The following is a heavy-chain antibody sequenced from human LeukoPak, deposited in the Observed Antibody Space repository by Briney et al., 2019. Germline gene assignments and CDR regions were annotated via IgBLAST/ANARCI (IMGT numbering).Heavy chain of an antibody. CDR2: INPNNGGT. CDR3: ARSSGYLLDYYYGMDV. J-gene: IGHJ6*02. D-gene: IGHD3-22*01. V-gene: IGHV1-2*06. Sequence: ASVKVSCKASGYTFTGYYIHWVRQAPGQGLEWMGRINPNNGGTNYAQKLQGRVTMTTDTSTSTAYMELRSLRSDDTAVYYCARSSGYLLDYYYGMDVWGQGTTVTVSS. CDR1: GYTFTGYY.